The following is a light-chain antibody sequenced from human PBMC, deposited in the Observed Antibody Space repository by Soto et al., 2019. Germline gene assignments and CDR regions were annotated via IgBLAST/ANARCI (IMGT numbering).Light chain of an antibody. J-gene: IGLJ2*01. CDR3: QTWGTGFQV. CDR2: LNNDGSH. V-gene: IGLV4-69*01. Sequence: QLVLTQPPSASASLGASVKLTCTLSSGHSSYAIACHQKQPEKGPPYLMDLNNDGSHTKGDGIPDRFSGSSSGAERYLITSSLQSEDEADYYCQTWGTGFQVFGGGTKLTVL. CDR1: SGHSSYA.